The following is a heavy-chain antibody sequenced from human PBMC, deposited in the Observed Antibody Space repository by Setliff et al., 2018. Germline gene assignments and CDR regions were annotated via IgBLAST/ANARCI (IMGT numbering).Heavy chain of an antibody. CDR3: ARRRLYSSSWFEGAFDI. V-gene: IGHV4-39*01. CDR1: GGSISSSSYY. Sequence: SETLSLTCTVSGGSISSSSYYWGWIRQPPGKWLEWIGSIYYSGSTYYNPSLKSRVTISVDTSKNQFSLKMSSVTAADTAVYYCARRRLYSSSWFEGAFDIWGQGRMVTVS. J-gene: IGHJ3*02. D-gene: IGHD6-13*01. CDR2: IYYSGST.